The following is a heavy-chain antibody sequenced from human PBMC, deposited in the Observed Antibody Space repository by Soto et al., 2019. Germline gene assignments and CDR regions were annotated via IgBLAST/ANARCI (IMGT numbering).Heavy chain of an antibody. CDR2: ISYDGSNK. V-gene: IGHV3-30-3*01. D-gene: IGHD6-19*01. CDR3: ARGEDLIAVAGFDY. Sequence: QVQLVESGGGVVQPGRSLRLSCAASGFTFSSYAMHWVRQAPGKGLEWVAVISYDGSNKYYADSVKGRFTISRDNSKNTLYLQMNSLRAEDTAVYYCARGEDLIAVAGFDYWGQGTLVTVSS. CDR1: GFTFSSYA. J-gene: IGHJ4*02.